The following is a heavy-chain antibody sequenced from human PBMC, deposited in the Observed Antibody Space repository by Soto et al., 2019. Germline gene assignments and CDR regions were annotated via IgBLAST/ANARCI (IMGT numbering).Heavy chain of an antibody. CDR3: AKGGAQLLHYNWFDP. J-gene: IGHJ5*02. D-gene: IGHD2-2*01. CDR2: ISGSGGST. V-gene: IGHV3-23*01. Sequence: EVQLLESGGGLVQPGGSLRLSCAASGFTFSSYAMSWVRQAPGKGLEWVSAISGSGGSTYYADSVKGRFTISRDNSKNTLYLEMNSLRAEDTAVYYCAKGGAQLLHYNWFDPWGQGTLVTVSS. CDR1: GFTFSSYA.